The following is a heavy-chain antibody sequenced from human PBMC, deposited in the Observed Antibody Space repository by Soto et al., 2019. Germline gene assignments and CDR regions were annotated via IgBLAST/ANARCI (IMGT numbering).Heavy chain of an antibody. CDR2: IYYSGST. J-gene: IGHJ6*01. Sequence: SETLSLTCTFSGVSISSSSYYWGWIRQPPGKGLEWIGSIYYSGSTYYNPSLKSRVTISVDTSKNQFSLKLSSVTAADTAVYYCAGQRYCSSTSCYGGGYYYYYYGMEVWGQGTTVTVSS. V-gene: IGHV4-39*01. D-gene: IGHD2-2*01. CDR3: AGQRYCSSTSCYGGGYYYYYYGMEV. CDR1: GVSISSSSYY.